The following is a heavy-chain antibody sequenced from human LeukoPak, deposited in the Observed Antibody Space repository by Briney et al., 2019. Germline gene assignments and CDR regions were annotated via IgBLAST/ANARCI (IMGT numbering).Heavy chain of an antibody. CDR1: GFSVSRNY. D-gene: IGHD7-27*01. J-gene: IGHJ4*02. Sequence: GGSLRLSCAASGFSVSRNYMSWVRQAPGKGLEWVSLIFSGGNTYYADSVTGRFTISRDNSKNTLYLQMNSLRAEDTAVYYCASRPSGDYPYFDFWGQGTLVTASS. CDR2: IFSGGNT. V-gene: IGHV3-53*01. CDR3: ASRPSGDYPYFDF.